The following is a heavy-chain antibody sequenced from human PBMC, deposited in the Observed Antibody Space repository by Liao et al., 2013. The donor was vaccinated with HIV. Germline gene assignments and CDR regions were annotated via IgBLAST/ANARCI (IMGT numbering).Heavy chain of an antibody. D-gene: IGHD2-21*02. CDR2: IYTSGRT. CDR1: GGSISSSY. V-gene: IGHV4-4*07. Sequence: QVQLQESGPGLVKPSETLSLTCTVSGGSISSSYWSWIRQPAGKGLEWIGHIYTSGRTNYNPSLKSRVTMSVDTSKNQFSLKLSSMTAADTAVYYCARGRPVIVPTAIEWRSYYFDDWGQGTLVTVSS. CDR3: ARGRPVIVPTAIEWRSYYFDD. J-gene: IGHJ4*02.